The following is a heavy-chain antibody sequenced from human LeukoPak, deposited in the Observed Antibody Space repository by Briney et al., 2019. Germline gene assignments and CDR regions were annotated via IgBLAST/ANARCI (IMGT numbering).Heavy chain of an antibody. Sequence: GGSLRLSCAASGFTFSSYSMSWVRQAPGKGLEWVSLINSGGNTYYADSVKGRFTISRDNSKNMLYLQMNSLRAEDTAVFYCAKEARQCGGDCFSLLDYWGQGTLDTVSS. CDR1: GFTFSSYS. V-gene: IGHV3-23*01. J-gene: IGHJ4*02. CDR3: AKEARQCGGDCFSLLDY. CDR2: INSGGNT. D-gene: IGHD2-21*02.